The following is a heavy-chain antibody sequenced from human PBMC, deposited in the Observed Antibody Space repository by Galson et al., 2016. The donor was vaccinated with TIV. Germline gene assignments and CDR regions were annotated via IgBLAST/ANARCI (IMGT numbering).Heavy chain of an antibody. Sequence: SETLSLTCAVSGESLSDYYWYWLRQPPGKGLGWIGEITHKGSTNYNPPLKNRVSMSVARYKGQFSLRLSSVTAADTAVSYWAFYPNPLGSGNYYKDFDFWGQGILVAVSS. V-gene: IGHV4-34*01. CDR3: AFYPNPLGSGNYYKDFDF. CDR2: ITHKGST. CDR1: GESLSDYY. D-gene: IGHD3-10*01. J-gene: IGHJ4*02.